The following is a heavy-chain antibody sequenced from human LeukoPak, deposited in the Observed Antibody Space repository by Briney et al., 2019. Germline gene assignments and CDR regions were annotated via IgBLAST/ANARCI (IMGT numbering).Heavy chain of an antibody. CDR1: GYTFTGYY. D-gene: IGHD3-22*01. J-gene: IGHJ5*02. CDR2: INPDSGGT. CDR3: ARGAGYYYDSSGYIRNNWFDP. Sequence: ASVKVSCKASGYTFTGYYIHWVRQAPGQGLEWMGWINPDSGGTNYAQKFQGRVTMTRDTSIRTAYMELSRLRSDDTAVYYCARGAGYYYDSSGYIRNNWFDPWGQGTLVTVSS. V-gene: IGHV1-2*02.